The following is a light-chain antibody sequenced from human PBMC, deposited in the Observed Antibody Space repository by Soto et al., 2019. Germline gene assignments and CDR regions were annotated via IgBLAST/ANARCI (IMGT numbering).Light chain of an antibody. CDR2: DVS. CDR3: QQYGSLPWT. CDR1: QSFSRW. Sequence: QMTQSPCTLSASVGDRVTITCRASQSFSRWLAWYQQKPGKPPKVLIYDVSRLESGVPDRFSGSGSGTDFTLTISRLEPEDFAVYYCQQYGSLPWTFGQGTKVDIK. V-gene: IGKV1-5*01. J-gene: IGKJ1*01.